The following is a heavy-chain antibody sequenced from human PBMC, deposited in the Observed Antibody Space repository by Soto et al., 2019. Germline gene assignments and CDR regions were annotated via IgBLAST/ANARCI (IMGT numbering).Heavy chain of an antibody. J-gene: IGHJ6*02. CDR3: AKDLDSTGGYRYGFWVVDYYYYGMDV. CDR1: GFTFSSYA. V-gene: IGHV3-23*01. D-gene: IGHD5-18*01. CDR2: ISGSGGST. Sequence: GGSLRLSCAASGFTFSSYAMSWVREAPGKGLEWVSAISGSGGSTYYADSVKGRFTISRDNSKNTLYLQMNSLRAEDTAVYYCAKDLDSTGGYRYGFWVVDYYYYGMDVWGQGTTVTVSS.